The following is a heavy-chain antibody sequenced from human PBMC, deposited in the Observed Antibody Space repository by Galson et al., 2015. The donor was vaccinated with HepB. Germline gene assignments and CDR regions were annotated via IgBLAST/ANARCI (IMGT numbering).Heavy chain of an antibody. J-gene: IGHJ6*02. CDR3: VKGTSIVTIRGCGYYYGMDV. V-gene: IGHV3-64D*06. D-gene: IGHD2/OR15-2a*01. CDR1: GFTFSSYA. Sequence: SLRLSCAASGFTFSSYAMHWVRQAPGKGLEYASAISSNGGSTYYADSVQGRFSDSRDNSKNTLYLQMSSLRAEDTAVCYCVKGTSIVTIRGCGYYYGMDVWCQGTAVTVSS. CDR2: ISSNGGST.